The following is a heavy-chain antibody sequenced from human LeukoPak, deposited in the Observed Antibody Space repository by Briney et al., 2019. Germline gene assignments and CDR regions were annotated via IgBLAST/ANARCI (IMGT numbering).Heavy chain of an antibody. CDR3: ARAARQGFTMIVVPFFYFDL. V-gene: IGHV4-31*03. Sequence: SQTLSLTCTVSGGSISSGASDWGWIRQHPKRGLEWVGYINHSGSTYYNPSLGSRVTMSVDTSKNQFSLKLSSVTAAGSAVYYCARAARQGFTMIVVPFFYFDLWGRGTLVTVSS. CDR2: INHSGST. CDR1: GGSISSGASD. J-gene: IGHJ2*01. D-gene: IGHD3-22*01.